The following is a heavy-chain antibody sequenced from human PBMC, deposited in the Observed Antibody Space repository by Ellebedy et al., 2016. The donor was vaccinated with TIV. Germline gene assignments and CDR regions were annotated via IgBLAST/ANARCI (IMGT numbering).Heavy chain of an antibody. CDR2: IKSKTDGGTT. CDR3: TTVSDPRSGWYHAFDI. J-gene: IGHJ3*02. CDR1: GFTFSNAW. D-gene: IGHD6-19*01. V-gene: IGHV3-15*01. Sequence: GGSLRLSXAASGFTFSNAWMSWVRQAPGKGLEWVGRIKSKTDGGTTDYAAPVKGRFTISRDDSKNTLYLQMNSLKTEDTAVYYCTTVSDPRSGWYHAFDIWGQGTMVTVSS.